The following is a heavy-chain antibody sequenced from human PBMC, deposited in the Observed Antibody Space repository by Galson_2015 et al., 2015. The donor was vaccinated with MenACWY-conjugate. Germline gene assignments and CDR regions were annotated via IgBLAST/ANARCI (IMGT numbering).Heavy chain of an antibody. CDR1: GFTFSSYW. J-gene: IGHJ6*03. CDR2: IKQDGSEK. Sequence: SLRLSCAASGFTFSSYWMSWVRQAPGKGLEWVANIKQDGSEKYYVDSVKGRSTISRDNAKNSVYLQMNSLRAEDTAVYYCARETNYDYCMDVWGKGTTVTVSS. CDR3: ARETNYDYCMDV. D-gene: IGHD1/OR15-1a*01. V-gene: IGHV3-7*01.